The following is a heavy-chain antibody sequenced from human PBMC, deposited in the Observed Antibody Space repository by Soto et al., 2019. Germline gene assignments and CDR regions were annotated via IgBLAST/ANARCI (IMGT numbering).Heavy chain of an antibody. CDR2: MRTYNDGR. V-gene: IGHV1-18*04. D-gene: IGHD5-18*01. Sequence: GSVKVYFKTSGYSFSDYGINLVRRAPGQGLQRMGWMRTYNDGRKYAENLQGRVTMTTDTSTSTAFLEVRSLRSDDTAVYYCARAPVTAHSFGINAWLDPWGKGTLVTVSS. J-gene: IGHJ5*02. CDR1: GYSFSDYG. CDR3: ARAPVTAHSFGINAWLDP.